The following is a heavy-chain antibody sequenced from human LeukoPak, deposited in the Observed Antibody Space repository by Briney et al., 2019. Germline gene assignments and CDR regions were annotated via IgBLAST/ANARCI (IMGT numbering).Heavy chain of an antibody. Sequence: SETLSLTCSVSGDSISSSKVYWGWIRQSPGKGLDWIGSVYYGGNTSYSPTLRSRLTISVDTSKNQFSLRLSSMTATDTAVYYCVGGRAEYFQIWGQGSVVTVSS. CDR2: VYYGGNT. CDR3: VGGRAEYFQI. CDR1: GDSISSSKVY. D-gene: IGHD2-15*01. J-gene: IGHJ1*01. V-gene: IGHV4-39*01.